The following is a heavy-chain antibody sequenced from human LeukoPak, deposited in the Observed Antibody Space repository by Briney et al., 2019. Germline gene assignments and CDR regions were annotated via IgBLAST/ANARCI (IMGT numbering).Heavy chain of an antibody. J-gene: IGHJ4*02. D-gene: IGHD1-26*01. CDR2: IYSGGST. CDR3: ARARRPSGSYQI. Sequence: GGSLRLSCAASGFTVSSNYMSWVRQAPGKGLEWVSVIYSGGSTYYADSVKGRFTISRDNSKNTLYLQMNSLRAEDTAVYYCARARRPSGSYQIWGQGTLVTVSS. V-gene: IGHV3-53*01. CDR1: GFTVSSNY.